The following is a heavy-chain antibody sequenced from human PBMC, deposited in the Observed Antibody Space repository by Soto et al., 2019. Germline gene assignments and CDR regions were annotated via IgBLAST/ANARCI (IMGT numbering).Heavy chain of an antibody. V-gene: IGHV1-18*01. Sequence: QVQLVQSGAEVKKPGASVKVSCKASGYTFTSYGISWVRQAPGQGLEWMGWISAYNGNTNYAQKLQGRVTMTTDTATSTAYMELRSLRSDDTAVYYCSLDYTGAGNDAFDIWGQGTMVTVSS. D-gene: IGHD4-4*01. CDR1: GYTFTSYG. CDR3: SLDYTGAGNDAFDI. J-gene: IGHJ3*02. CDR2: ISAYNGNT.